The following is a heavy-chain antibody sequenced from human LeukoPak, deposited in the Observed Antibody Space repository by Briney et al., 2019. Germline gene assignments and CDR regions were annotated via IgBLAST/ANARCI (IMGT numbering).Heavy chain of an antibody. Sequence: SETLSLTCTVSGGSVSSVDNYWSWIRQPPGKGLEWLGYIYYNGNTKYNSSLKSRVTISADTSKNQFSLKLSSVTAADTAVYYCARSKGNSWLWFDPWGQGTLVTVSS. V-gene: IGHV4-61*08. CDR1: GGSVSSVDNY. D-gene: IGHD6-13*01. J-gene: IGHJ5*02. CDR3: ARSKGNSWLWFDP. CDR2: IYYNGNT.